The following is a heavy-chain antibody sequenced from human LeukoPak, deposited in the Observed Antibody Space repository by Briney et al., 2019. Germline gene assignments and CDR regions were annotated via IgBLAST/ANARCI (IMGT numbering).Heavy chain of an antibody. CDR1: GGSISSGDYY. CDR3: AREGWRWLQSDNWFDP. V-gene: IGHV4-30-4*08. J-gene: IGHJ5*02. D-gene: IGHD5-24*01. CDR2: IYYSGST. Sequence: SETLSLTCTVSGGSISSGDYYWSWIRQSPGKGLEWIGYIYYSGSTYYNPSLKSRVTISVDTSKNQFSLKLSSVTAADTAVYYRAREGWRWLQSDNWFDPWGQGTLVTVSS.